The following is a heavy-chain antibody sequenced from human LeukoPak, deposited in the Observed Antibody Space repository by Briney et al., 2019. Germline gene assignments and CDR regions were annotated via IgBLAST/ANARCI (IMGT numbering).Heavy chain of an antibody. CDR3: AKDDAYSSSWYVTGNWFDP. CDR2: ISYDGSNK. J-gene: IGHJ5*02. V-gene: IGHV3-30*18. D-gene: IGHD6-13*01. Sequence: GGSLRLSCAASGFTFSSYGMHWVRQAPGKGLEWVAVISYDGSNKYYADSVKGRFTISRDNSKNTLYLQMNSLRAEDTAVYYCAKDDAYSSSWYVTGNWFDPWGQGTLVTVSS. CDR1: GFTFSSYG.